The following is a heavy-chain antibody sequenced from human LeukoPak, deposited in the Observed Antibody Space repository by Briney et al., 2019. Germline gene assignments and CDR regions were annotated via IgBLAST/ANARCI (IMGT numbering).Heavy chain of an antibody. V-gene: IGHV3-48*03. D-gene: IGHD3-22*01. CDR3: AKGGYFYESSDAY. CDR2: IGSSGSAI. J-gene: IGHJ4*02. CDR1: GFTSSSYE. Sequence: GGTLRLSCAASGFTSSSYEMNWVRQARGTGLEWLSYIGSSGSAIYYAESVKGRFTISRDSAKNSLYLQMNSLRAEDTAVYYCAKGGYFYESSDAYWGQGTLVTVSS.